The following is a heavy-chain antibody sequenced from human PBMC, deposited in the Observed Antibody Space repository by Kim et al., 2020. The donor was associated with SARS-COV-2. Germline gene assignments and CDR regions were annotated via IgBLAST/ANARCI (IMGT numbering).Heavy chain of an antibody. CDR3: AKDLQQWLPTGGGY. Sequence: ADAVKGRFTISRDNSKNTLYLQMNSLRAEDTAVYYCAKDLQQWLPTGGGYWGQGTLVTVSS. J-gene: IGHJ4*02. D-gene: IGHD6-19*01. V-gene: IGHV3-23*01.